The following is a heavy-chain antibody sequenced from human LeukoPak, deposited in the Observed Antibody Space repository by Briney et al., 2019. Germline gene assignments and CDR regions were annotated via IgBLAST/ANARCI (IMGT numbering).Heavy chain of an antibody. V-gene: IGHV4-59*08. CDR1: GGSISSYN. D-gene: IGHD3-10*01. J-gene: IGHJ6*03. Sequence: SETLSLTCTVSGGSISSYNWNWIRQPPGKGLEWIGYISESGSTNYNSSLENRVTLSLDTSTNEISLNLRSATGADTAGYYWARKDGLGKYPPPYYMDVWGKGTTVIVS. CDR2: ISESGST. CDR3: ARKDGLGKYPPPYYMDV.